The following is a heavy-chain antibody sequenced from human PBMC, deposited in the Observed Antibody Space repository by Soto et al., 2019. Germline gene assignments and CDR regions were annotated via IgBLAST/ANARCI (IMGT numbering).Heavy chain of an antibody. Sequence: QVQLQESGPGLVKPSQTLSLTCTVSGGSISSGDYYWSWIRQPPGKGLEWIGYIYYSGSTNYNPSLKSRVTISVDTSKNLFSLNLSSVTAADTAVYYCARDMDYYDSSEVPFDIWGQGTMVTVSS. V-gene: IGHV4-30-4*01. CDR3: ARDMDYYDSSEVPFDI. CDR1: GGSISSGDYY. CDR2: IYYSGST. D-gene: IGHD3-22*01. J-gene: IGHJ3*02.